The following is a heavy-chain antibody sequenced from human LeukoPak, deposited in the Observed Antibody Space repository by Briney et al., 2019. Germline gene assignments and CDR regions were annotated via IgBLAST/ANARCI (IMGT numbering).Heavy chain of an antibody. Sequence: SETLSLTCAVSGYSISSGYYWGWIRPPPGKGLEWIGSIYHSGSTYYNPSLKSRVTISVDTSKNQFSLKLCSVTAADTAVYYCARGPRYSYGPLHSDYWGQGTLVTVSS. D-gene: IGHD5-18*01. CDR2: IYHSGST. V-gene: IGHV4-38-2*01. CDR1: GYSISSGYY. CDR3: ARGPRYSYGPLHSDY. J-gene: IGHJ4*02.